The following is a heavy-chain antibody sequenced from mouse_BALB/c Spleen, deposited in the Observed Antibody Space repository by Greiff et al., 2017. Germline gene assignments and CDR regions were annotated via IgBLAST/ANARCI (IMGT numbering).Heavy chain of an antibody. Sequence: EVQRVESGGGLVQPGGSLKLSCAASGFTFSSYTMSWVRQTPEKRLEWVAYISNGGGSTYYPDTVKGRFTISRDNAKNTLYLQMSSLKSEDTAMYYCARLGGYAMDYWGQGTSVTVSS. J-gene: IGHJ4*01. CDR2: ISNGGGST. V-gene: IGHV5-12-2*01. CDR1: GFTFSSYT. CDR3: ARLGGYAMDY.